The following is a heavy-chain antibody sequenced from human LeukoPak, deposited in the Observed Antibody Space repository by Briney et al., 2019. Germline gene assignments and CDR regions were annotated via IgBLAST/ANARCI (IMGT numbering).Heavy chain of an antibody. Sequence: GGSLRLSCAASGFTFSSYAMHWVRQAPGKGLEWVAVISYDGSNKYYADSVKGRFTIFRDNSKNTLYLQMNSLRAEDTAVYYCARDAGIGYYYYGMDVWGQGTTVTVSS. V-gene: IGHV3-30*04. D-gene: IGHD6-13*01. J-gene: IGHJ6*02. CDR3: ARDAGIGYYYYGMDV. CDR1: GFTFSSYA. CDR2: ISYDGSNK.